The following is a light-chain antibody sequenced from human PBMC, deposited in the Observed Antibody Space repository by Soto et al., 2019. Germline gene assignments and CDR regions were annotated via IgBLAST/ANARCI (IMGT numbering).Light chain of an antibody. CDR2: DTS. Sequence: TVFENPPSAQSRSHGTRATGCCRASRSVSRYLAWYQQKPGQAPRLLIYDTSYRAAGIPARFSGSGSATDFTLNISSLEPEDFAGYYCQQRSNWITFGQGTRLEIK. CDR1: RSVSRY. CDR3: QQRSNWIT. J-gene: IGKJ5*01. V-gene: IGKV3-11*01.